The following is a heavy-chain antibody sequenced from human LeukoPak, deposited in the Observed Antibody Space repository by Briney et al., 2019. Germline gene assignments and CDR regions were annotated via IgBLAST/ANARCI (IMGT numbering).Heavy chain of an antibody. CDR2: IFYSGST. V-gene: IGHV4-4*02. CDR3: AKSYSNYPPYFDY. D-gene: IGHD4-11*01. CDR1: GGSISNSNW. Sequence: SETLSLTCAVSGGSISNSNWWRWVRQPPGKGLEWIGEIFYSGSTNYNPSLKSRVTLSLDKSKNQFSLQLSSVTAADTAVYYCAKSYSNYPPYFDYWGQGTLVTVSS. J-gene: IGHJ4*02.